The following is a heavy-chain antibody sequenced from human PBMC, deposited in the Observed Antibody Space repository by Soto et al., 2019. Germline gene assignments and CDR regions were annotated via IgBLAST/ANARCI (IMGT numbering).Heavy chain of an antibody. CDR3: ARRPYDFWSGPFDY. J-gene: IGHJ4*02. CDR1: GYTFTSYA. CDR2: INAGNGNT. V-gene: IGHV1-3*01. D-gene: IGHD3-3*01. Sequence: ASVKVSCKASGYTFTSYAMHWVRQAPGQRLEWMGWINAGNGNTKYSQKFQGRVTITRDTSASTAYMELSSLGSEDTAVYYCARRPYDFWSGPFDYWGQGTLVTVSS.